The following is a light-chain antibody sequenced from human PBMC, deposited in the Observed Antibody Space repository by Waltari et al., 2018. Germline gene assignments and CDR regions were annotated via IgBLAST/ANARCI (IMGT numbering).Light chain of an antibody. CDR1: TGPVTSGHY. Sequence: QAVVTQEPSLTVSPGGTVTLTCDSSTGPVTSGHYPYWFQQKPGQVPRTLIYDTSNKHPGTPARFSGSRIGGKAALTRSGAQPEDEAAYYCLLLFGDTQVFGGGTKLTVL. J-gene: IGLJ3*02. V-gene: IGLV7-46*01. CDR2: DTS. CDR3: LLLFGDTQV.